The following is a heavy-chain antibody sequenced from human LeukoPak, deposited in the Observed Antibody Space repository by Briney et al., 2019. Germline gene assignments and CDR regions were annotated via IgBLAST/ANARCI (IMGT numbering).Heavy chain of an antibody. CDR3: ARGGPLLFTIFGVVTTNYFDY. Sequence: SETLSLTCTVSGGSISSYYWSWIRQPAGKGLEWIGRIYTSGSTNYNPSLKSRVTMSVDTSKNQFSLKLSSVTAADTAVYYCARGGPLLFTIFGVVTTNYFDYWGQGTLVTVSS. CDR2: IYTSGST. CDR1: GGSISSYY. D-gene: IGHD3-3*01. J-gene: IGHJ4*02. V-gene: IGHV4-4*07.